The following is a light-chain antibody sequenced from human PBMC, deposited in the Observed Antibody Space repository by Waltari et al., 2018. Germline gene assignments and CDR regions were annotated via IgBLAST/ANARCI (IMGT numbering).Light chain of an antibody. J-gene: IGKJ1*01. CDR3: QQYNKWPPGT. CDR2: GAS. CDR1: QSVSSD. Sequence: EVVLTQSPATLSVSLEERATLSCRASQSVSSDLAWYQQKPGQAPRLIIHGASIRATGIPARFSGSGSGTEFTLTISSLQSEDSAVYYCQQYNKWPPGTFGQGTKVEIK. V-gene: IGKV3-15*01.